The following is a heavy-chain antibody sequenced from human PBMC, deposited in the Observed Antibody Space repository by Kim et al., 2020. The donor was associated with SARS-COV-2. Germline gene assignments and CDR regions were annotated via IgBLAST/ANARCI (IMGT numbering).Heavy chain of an antibody. CDR1: GFTFRNYA. CDR3: ATDLAQGLASRDFYGMDV. CDR2: ISYDGTNK. V-gene: IGHV3-30-3*01. D-gene: IGHD6-19*01. Sequence: GGSLRLSCAASGFTFRNYALRWVRQAPGKGPEWVSVISYDGTNKSYADSVKGRFTISRDNSKDTLYFHMNILRIDDTGLYEYATDLAQGLASRDFYGMDV. J-gene: IGHJ6*01.